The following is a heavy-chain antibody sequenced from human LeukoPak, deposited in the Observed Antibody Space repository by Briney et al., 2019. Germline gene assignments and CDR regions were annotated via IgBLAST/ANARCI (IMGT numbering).Heavy chain of an antibody. CDR1: GDSISNYY. J-gene: IGHJ5*02. D-gene: IGHD6-19*01. CDR3: ARTTAYYNSGWADFDP. CDR2: IDTSGST. V-gene: IGHV4-4*07. Sequence: KASETLSLTCSVSGDSISNYYWSWIRQPAGKGLEYIGRIDTSGSTNYNPSLKSRVTMSVDTSKNQFSLKLNSVAAADTALYYCARTTAYYNSGWADFDPWGQGTLVTVSS.